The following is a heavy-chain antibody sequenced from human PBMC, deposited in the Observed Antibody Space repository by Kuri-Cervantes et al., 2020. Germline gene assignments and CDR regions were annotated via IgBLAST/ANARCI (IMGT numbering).Heavy chain of an antibody. CDR2: IYHSGST. Sequence: SQTLSLTCAVSGGSISSGGYSWSWIRQPPGKGLEWIGYIYHSGSTYYNPSLKSRVTISVDTSKNQFSLKLSSVTTADTAVYYCARDQVPYNGWGPLRGYSYGWYYWGQGTLVTVSS. J-gene: IGHJ4*02. V-gene: IGHV4-30-2*01. CDR3: ARDQVPYNGWGPLRGYSYGWYY. CDR1: GGSISSGGYS. D-gene: IGHD5-18*01.